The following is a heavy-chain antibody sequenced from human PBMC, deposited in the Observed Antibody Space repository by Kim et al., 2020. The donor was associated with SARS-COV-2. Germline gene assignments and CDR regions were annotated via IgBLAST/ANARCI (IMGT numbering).Heavy chain of an antibody. CDR3: VKGDWNFKYYFDY. CDR2: ISSNGGST. Sequence: GGSLRLSCSASGFTFSSYAMHWVRQAPGKGLEYVSAISSNGGSTYYADSVKGRFTISRDNSKNTLYLQMSSLRAEDTAVYYCVKGDWNFKYYFDYWGQGTLVTVSS. V-gene: IGHV3-64D*09. D-gene: IGHD1-7*01. J-gene: IGHJ4*02. CDR1: GFTFSSYA.